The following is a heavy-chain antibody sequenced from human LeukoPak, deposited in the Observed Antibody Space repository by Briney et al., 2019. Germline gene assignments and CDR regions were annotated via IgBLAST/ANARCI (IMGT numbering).Heavy chain of an antibody. CDR3: ARGGTNWFDP. CDR1: GGSISSGGYF. CDR2: IYYSGST. D-gene: IGHD1/OR15-1a*01. V-gene: IGHV4-31*03. Sequence: SETLSLTCSVSGGSISSGGYFWSWIRQHPGKGLEWIGYIYYSGSTNYNPSLKSRVTFSEDTSKNQFSLKLSSVTAADTAVCYCARGGTNWFDPWGQGILVTVSS. J-gene: IGHJ5*02.